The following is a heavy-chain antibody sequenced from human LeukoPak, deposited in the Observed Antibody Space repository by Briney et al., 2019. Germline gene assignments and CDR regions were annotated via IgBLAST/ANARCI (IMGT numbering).Heavy chain of an antibody. CDR3: AKEVSIFGVVIMDAFDI. V-gene: IGHV3-23*01. CDR1: GFTFSSYA. Sequence: GGSLRLSCAASGFTFSSYAMSWVRQAPGKGLEWVSAISGSGGSTYYADSVKGRFTISRDNSKNTLYLQMNSLRAEDTAVYYCAKEVSIFGVVIMDAFDIWGQGTMVTVSS. CDR2: ISGSGGST. J-gene: IGHJ3*02. D-gene: IGHD3-3*01.